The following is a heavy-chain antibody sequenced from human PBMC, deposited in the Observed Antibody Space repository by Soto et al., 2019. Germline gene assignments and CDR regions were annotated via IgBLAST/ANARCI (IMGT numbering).Heavy chain of an antibody. Sequence: ASVKVSCKASGYTFTSYAMHWVRQAPGQRLEWMGWINAGNGNTKYSQKFQGRVTITRDTSASTAYMELSSLRSDDTAVYYCARDSETYYYDIVGDYGMDVWAKGPRSPSP. V-gene: IGHV1-3*01. CDR3: ARDSETYYYDIVGDYGMDV. CDR2: INAGNGNT. CDR1: GYTFTSYA. D-gene: IGHD3-22*01. J-gene: IGHJ6*02.